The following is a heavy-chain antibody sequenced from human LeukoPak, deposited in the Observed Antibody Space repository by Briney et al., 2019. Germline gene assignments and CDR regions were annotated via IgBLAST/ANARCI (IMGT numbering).Heavy chain of an antibody. Sequence: GGSLRLSCAASGFTFSHYAMHWVRQAPGKGLEWVAVISFDGSNKFYADSVKGGFTISRDNSKNALYLPMNSLRAEDTAVYYCAKGGYYERPWYFDYWGEGTLVTVSS. CDR3: AKGGYYERPWYFDY. CDR1: GFTFSHYA. CDR2: ISFDGSNK. J-gene: IGHJ4*02. D-gene: IGHD3-22*01. V-gene: IGHV3-30*18.